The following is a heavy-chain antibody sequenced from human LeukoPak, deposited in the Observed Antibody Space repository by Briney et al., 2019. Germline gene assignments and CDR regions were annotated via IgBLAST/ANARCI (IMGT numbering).Heavy chain of an antibody. CDR3: ASLWFGESPSPFGF. D-gene: IGHD3-10*01. V-gene: IGHV3-21*01. CDR2: ISSSSSFI. CDR1: GFTFSNYG. Sequence: GGSLRLSCAVSGFTFSNYGMNWVRQAPGKGLEWVASISSSSSFIFYTDSLKGRLSISRDNAKNSLYLQINSLRVEDTAVYYCASLWFGESPSPFGFWGQGTLVTVSS. J-gene: IGHJ4*02.